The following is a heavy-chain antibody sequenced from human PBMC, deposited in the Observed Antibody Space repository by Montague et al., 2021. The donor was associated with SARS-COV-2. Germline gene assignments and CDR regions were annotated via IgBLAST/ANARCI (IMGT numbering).Heavy chain of an antibody. D-gene: IGHD2-2*01. CDR1: GGTISSYY. CDR3: ARQGSDYCSSTSCYGADHPFEI. V-gene: IGHV4-59*01. CDR2: ISYIGST. Sequence: SETLSLTCTVSGGTISSYYYSWIRQPPGKALEWIGYISYIGSTNXNPFLKSRVTVSIDTSKNQFSLKLSSVTATDSAVYYCARQGSDYCSSTSCYGADHPFEIWGQGTMGTGSS. J-gene: IGHJ3*02.